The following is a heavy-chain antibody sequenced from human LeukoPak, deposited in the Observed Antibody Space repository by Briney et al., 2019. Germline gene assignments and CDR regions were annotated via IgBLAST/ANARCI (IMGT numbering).Heavy chain of an antibody. Sequence: PGGSLRLSCAASGFTFSSYCMSWVRQAPGKGLEWVANIKQDGSEKYYVDFVKRRFTISRDNAKNSLYLQMNSLRAEDTAVYYCARDHILWFGELFDYWGQGTLVTVSS. V-gene: IGHV3-7*04. CDR3: ARDHILWFGELFDY. CDR1: GFTFSSYC. D-gene: IGHD3-10*01. CDR2: IKQDGSEK. J-gene: IGHJ4*02.